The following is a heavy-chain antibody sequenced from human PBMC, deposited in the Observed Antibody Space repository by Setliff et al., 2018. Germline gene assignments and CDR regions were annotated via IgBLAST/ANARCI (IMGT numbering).Heavy chain of an antibody. Sequence: PSETLSLTCTVSGASITSGEFYWSWSRQSPGKGREWIRYIYNDGSTHYNSSLKRRLTLSIDTSKNQLSLKMNFVTAADTAVYFCARERKSGRFVRFYDSWGQGTLVTVSS. CDR3: ARERKSGRFVRFYDS. CDR2: IYNDGST. J-gene: IGHJ4*02. CDR1: GASITSGEFY. V-gene: IGHV4-30-4*08. D-gene: IGHD6-19*01.